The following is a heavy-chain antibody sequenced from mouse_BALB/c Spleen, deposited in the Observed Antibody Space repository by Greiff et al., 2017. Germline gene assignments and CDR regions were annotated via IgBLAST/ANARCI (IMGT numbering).Heavy chain of an antibody. CDR2: ISSGSSTI. CDR1: GFTFSSFG. CDR3: ARDRYEAWFAY. Sequence: VQLKESGGGLVQPGGSRKLSCAASGFTFSSFGMHWVRQAPEKGLEWVAYISSGSSTIYYADTVKGRFTISRDNPKNTLFLQMTSLRSEDTAMYYCARDRYEAWFAYWGQGTLVTVSA. D-gene: IGHD2-14*01. V-gene: IGHV5-17*02. J-gene: IGHJ3*01.